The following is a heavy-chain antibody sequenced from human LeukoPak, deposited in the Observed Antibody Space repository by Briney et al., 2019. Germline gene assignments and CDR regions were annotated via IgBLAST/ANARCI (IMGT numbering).Heavy chain of an antibody. J-gene: IGHJ6*03. V-gene: IGHV1-2*02. D-gene: IGHD5-12*01. CDR1: GYTFTGYY. CDR3: ARRGYPVYYYYMDV. Sequence: ASVRVSCKASGYTFTGYYMHWVRQAPGQGLEWMGWINLNSGGTNDAQKFQDRGTMTRDTSISTAYMELRSLRSDDTAVYYCARRGYPVYYYYMDVWGKGTTVTISS. CDR2: INLNSGGT.